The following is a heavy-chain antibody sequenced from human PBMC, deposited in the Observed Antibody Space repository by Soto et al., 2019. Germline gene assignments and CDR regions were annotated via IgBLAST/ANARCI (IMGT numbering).Heavy chain of an antibody. V-gene: IGHV3-11*06. CDR3: ARDFGSGSYYTNFDY. CDR1: GFTFSDYY. J-gene: IGHJ4*02. CDR2: ISSSSSYT. Sequence: QVQLVESGGGLVKPGGSLRLSCAASGFTFSDYYMSWIRQAPGKGLEWVSYISSSSSYTNYADSVKGRFTISRDNAKNSLYLQMNSLRAEDTAVYYCARDFGSGSYYTNFDYWGQGTLVTVSS. D-gene: IGHD3-10*01.